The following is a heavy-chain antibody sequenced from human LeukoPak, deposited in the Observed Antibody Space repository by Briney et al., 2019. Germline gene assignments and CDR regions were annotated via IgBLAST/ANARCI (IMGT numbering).Heavy chain of an antibody. CDR3: AARIAVAGTKDYSFDY. J-gene: IGHJ4*02. CDR1: GFTFTSSA. V-gene: IGHV1-58*02. Sequence: GASVKVSCKASGFTFTSSAMQWVRQARGQLLVWIGWIVVGSGNTNYAQKFQGRVTITRDMSTSTAYMELSSLRSEDTAVYYCAARIAVAGTKDYSFDYWGQGTLVTVSS. D-gene: IGHD6-19*01. CDR2: IVVGSGNT.